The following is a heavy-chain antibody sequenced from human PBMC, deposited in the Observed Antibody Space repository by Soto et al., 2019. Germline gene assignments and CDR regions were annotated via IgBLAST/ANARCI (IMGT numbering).Heavy chain of an antibody. CDR1: GYTFTSYY. J-gene: IGHJ5*02. V-gene: IGHV1-46*01. CDR2: INHSGGST. Sequence: QVQLVQSGAEVKKPGASVEVSCKASGYTFTSYYMHWVRQAPGQVLEWMGIINHSGGSTSYAQKFQGRVTMTRDTSTSTVYIELSSLRSNASAVYYCSSTQWLRTDIVVVVAATRQYTWFDPWCQGTLVTVSS. D-gene: IGHD2-15*01. CDR3: SSTQWLRTDIVVVVAATRQYTWFDP.